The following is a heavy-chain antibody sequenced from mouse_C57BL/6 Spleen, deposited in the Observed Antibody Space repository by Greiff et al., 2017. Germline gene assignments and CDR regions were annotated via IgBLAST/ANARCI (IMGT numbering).Heavy chain of an antibody. J-gene: IGHJ2*01. D-gene: IGHD2-1*01. V-gene: IGHV1-50*01. Sequence: QVQLQQPGAELVKPGASVKLSCKASGYTFTSYWMQWVKQRPGQGLEWIGEIDPSDSYTNYNQKFKGKATLTVDTSSSTAYMQLSSLTSEDSAVYYCARKKNYGNEYYFDYWGQGTTLTVSS. CDR3: ARKKNYGNEYYFDY. CDR1: GYTFTSYW. CDR2: IDPSDSYT.